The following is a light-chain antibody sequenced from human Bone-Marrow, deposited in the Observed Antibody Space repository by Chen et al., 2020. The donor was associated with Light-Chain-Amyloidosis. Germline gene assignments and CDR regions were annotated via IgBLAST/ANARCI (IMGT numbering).Light chain of an antibody. CDR2: RDT. J-gene: IGLJ2*01. V-gene: IGLV3-25*03. Sequence: SYELTQPPSVSVSPGQTARITCSGDDLPTKYAYWYQQKPGQDPVLVIHRDTVRPSGISERFSGSSSGTTAALTSRGLQAEDEADYHCQSADSSGTYEVIFGGGTKLTV. CDR1: DLPTKY. CDR3: QSADSSGTYEVI.